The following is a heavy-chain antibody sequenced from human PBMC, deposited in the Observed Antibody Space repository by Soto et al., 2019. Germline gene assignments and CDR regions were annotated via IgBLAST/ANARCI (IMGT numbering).Heavy chain of an antibody. Sequence: PGGSLSLSCAASGFTFSSYAMSWVRQAPGKGLEWVSAISGSGGSTYYADSVKGRFTISRDNSKNTLYLQMNSLRAEDTAVYYCVAELRFLEWSIPIDGMDVWGQGTTVTVSS. CDR2: ISGSGGST. CDR1: GFTFSSYA. V-gene: IGHV3-23*01. D-gene: IGHD3-3*01. CDR3: VAELRFLEWSIPIDGMDV. J-gene: IGHJ6*02.